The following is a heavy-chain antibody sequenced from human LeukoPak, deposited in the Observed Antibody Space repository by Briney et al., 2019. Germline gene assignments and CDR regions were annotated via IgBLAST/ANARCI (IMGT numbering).Heavy chain of an antibody. CDR1: AFTFSSYG. Sequence: GGSLRLSCAASAFTFSSYGMHWVRQAPAKGLEWVAVISYDGSNKYYADSVKGRFTISRDNAKNSLYLQMNSLRDEDTAVYYCARDLTMASDDAFDIWGQGTMVTVSS. CDR2: ISYDGSNK. D-gene: IGHD3-10*01. V-gene: IGHV3-30*03. J-gene: IGHJ3*02. CDR3: ARDLTMASDDAFDI.